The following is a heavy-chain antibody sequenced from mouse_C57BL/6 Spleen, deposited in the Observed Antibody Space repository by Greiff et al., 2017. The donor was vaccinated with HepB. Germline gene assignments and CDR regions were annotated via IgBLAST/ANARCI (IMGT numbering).Heavy chain of an antibody. CDR2: IYPRSGNT. V-gene: IGHV1-81*01. J-gene: IGHJ4*01. CDR3: ARSLDFMDY. CDR1: GYTFTSYG. D-gene: IGHD2-10*02. Sequence: VKLQQSGAELARPGASVKLSCKASGYTFTSYGISWVKQRTGQGLEWIGEIYPRSGNTYYNEKFKGKATLTADKSSSTAYMELRSLTSEDSAVYFCARSLDFMDYWGQGTSVTVSS.